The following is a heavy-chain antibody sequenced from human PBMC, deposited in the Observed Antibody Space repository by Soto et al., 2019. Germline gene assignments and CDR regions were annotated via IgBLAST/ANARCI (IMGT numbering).Heavy chain of an antibody. CDR1: GYTFTSYA. J-gene: IGHJ4*02. V-gene: IGHV1-3*01. CDR3: ARVGPTYSWHDRTFDY. Sequence: QVQLVQSGAEVKKPGASVKVSCKASGYTFTSYAVHWVRQAPGQRLEWMGWINAGNDDTRYSQKFQVRVTITRDTFASTAYMELSSLRSEDTAVYFCARVGPTYSWHDRTFDYWGQGTLVTVSS. D-gene: IGHD1-1*01. CDR2: INAGNDDT.